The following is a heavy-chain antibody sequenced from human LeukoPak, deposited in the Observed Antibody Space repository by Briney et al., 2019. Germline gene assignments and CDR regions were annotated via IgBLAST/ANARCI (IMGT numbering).Heavy chain of an antibody. CDR1: GYTFTSYY. D-gene: IGHD3-22*01. J-gene: IGHJ4*02. CDR2: INPSGGST. V-gene: IGHV1-46*01. Sequence: ASVKVSCKASGYTFTSYYMHWVRQAPGQGLEWMGIINPSGGSTSYAQKFQGRVTMTRDTSTSTVYMELSSLRSEDTAVYYCARGPYYYDSSGYPPYYWGQGTLVTVSS. CDR3: ARGPYYYDSSGYPPYY.